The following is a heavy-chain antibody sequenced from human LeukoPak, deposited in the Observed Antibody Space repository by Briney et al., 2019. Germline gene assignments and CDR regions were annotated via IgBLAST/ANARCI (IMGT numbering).Heavy chain of an antibody. V-gene: IGHV3-74*01. CDR3: AREYSGSYHAFDI. Sequence: PGGSLRLSCAASGFTFSSYWMHWVRQAPGKGLVWVSRINSDGSSTSYADSVKGRFTISRDNAKNSLYLQMNSLRDEDTAVYYCAREYSGSYHAFDIWGQGTMVTVSS. CDR1: GFTFSSYW. CDR2: INSDGSST. J-gene: IGHJ3*02. D-gene: IGHD1-26*01.